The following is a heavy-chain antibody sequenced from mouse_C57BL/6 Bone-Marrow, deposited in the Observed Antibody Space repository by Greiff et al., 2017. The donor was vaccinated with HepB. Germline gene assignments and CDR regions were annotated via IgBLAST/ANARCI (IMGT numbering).Heavy chain of an antibody. CDR3: TRGSLTTVVEGDY. V-gene: IGHV5-9-1*02. Sequence: EVKLVESGEGLVKPGGSLKLSCAASGFTFSSYAMSWVRQTPEKRLECVAYISSGGDYIYYADTVKGRFTISRDNARNTLYLQMSSLKSEDTAMYYCTRGSLTTVVEGDYWGQGTSVTVSS. D-gene: IGHD1-1*01. J-gene: IGHJ4*01. CDR1: GFTFSSYA. CDR2: ISSGGDYI.